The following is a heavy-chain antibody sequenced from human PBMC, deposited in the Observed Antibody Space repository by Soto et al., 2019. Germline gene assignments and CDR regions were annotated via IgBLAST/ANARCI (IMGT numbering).Heavy chain of an antibody. CDR3: ATGIMVRGVIKPPNDS. D-gene: IGHD3-10*01. CDR2: FDPEDGET. J-gene: IGHJ4*02. Sequence: QVQLVQSGAEVKNPGSSVKVSGKVSGYTLTELSMHWVRQAPGKGLEWLGGFDPEDGETIYAQKIRGRVPMTEDTSTDTAYMELSSLRSEDTAVYYCATGIMVRGVIKPPNDSWGQGTLVNVSS. V-gene: IGHV1-24*01. CDR1: GYTLTELS.